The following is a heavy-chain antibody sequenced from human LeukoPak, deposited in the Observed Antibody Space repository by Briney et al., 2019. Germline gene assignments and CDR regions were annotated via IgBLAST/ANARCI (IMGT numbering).Heavy chain of an antibody. CDR2: INSDGSST. V-gene: IGHV3-74*01. J-gene: IGHJ4*02. CDR1: GFTFSSYW. Sequence: QTGGSLRLSCAASGFTFSSYWMHWVRQAPGKGLVWVSRINSDGSSTSYADSVKGRFTISRDNAKNTLYLQMNSLKTEDTAVYYCTTDVQRGYSYGRLDYFDYWGQGTLVTVSS. D-gene: IGHD5-18*01. CDR3: TTDVQRGYSYGRLDYFDY.